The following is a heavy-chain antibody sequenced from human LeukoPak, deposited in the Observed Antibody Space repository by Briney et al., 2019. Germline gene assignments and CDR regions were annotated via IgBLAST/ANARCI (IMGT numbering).Heavy chain of an antibody. D-gene: IGHD4-17*01. CDR3: AKGTVTTLTD. J-gene: IGHJ4*02. CDR2: ISYDGNNK. V-gene: IGHV3-30*18. Sequence: GRSLRLSCAASGFTFSSHGMHWVRQAPGKGLECVAVISYDGNNKYFADSVKGRFTISSDNSKDTLYLQLNSLRAEDTAVYYCAKGTVTTLTDWGQGTLVTVSS. CDR1: GFTFSSHG.